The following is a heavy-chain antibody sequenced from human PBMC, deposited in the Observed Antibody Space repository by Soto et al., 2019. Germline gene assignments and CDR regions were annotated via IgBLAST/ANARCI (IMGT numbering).Heavy chain of an antibody. CDR1: GYSFITYW. Sequence: LGESLKISCKASGYSFITYWIAWVRQMPGKGLEWMGIIYPGDSDTRYSPSFHGQVTISADKSISTACLQWSSLKASDTDMYYCARQSTGVAAAYYYYGMDVWGQGTTVTVS. CDR2: IYPGDSDT. D-gene: IGHD2-15*01. J-gene: IGHJ6*02. V-gene: IGHV5-51*01. CDR3: ARQSTGVAAAYYYYGMDV.